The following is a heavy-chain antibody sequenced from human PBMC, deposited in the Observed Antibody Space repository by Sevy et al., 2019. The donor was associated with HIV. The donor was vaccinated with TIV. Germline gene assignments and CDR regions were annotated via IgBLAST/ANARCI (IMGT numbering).Heavy chain of an antibody. J-gene: IGHJ4*02. CDR1: GFTFSNYA. Sequence: GGSLRLSCAATGFTFSNYAMHWVRQAPGKGMEWVAIIWSDGAYQYHGDSVKGRFTNSRDNSKNTQYLQMNNVRVEDTAVYYCARGGYYYDNAAYYALDSWGQGTLVTVSS. D-gene: IGHD3-22*01. CDR3: ARGGYYYDNAAYYALDS. CDR2: IWSDGAYQ. V-gene: IGHV3-33*01.